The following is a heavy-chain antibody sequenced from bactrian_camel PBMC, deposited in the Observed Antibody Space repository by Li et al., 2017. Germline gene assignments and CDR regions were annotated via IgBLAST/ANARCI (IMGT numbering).Heavy chain of an antibody. V-gene: IGHV3S53*01. J-gene: IGHJ4*01. CDR3: AADAARRGPERCSSRYTPHFLY. CDR2: ISSDGTT. D-gene: IGHD6*01. CDR1: GAIYCRYD. Sequence: QVQLVESGGGSVEAGGSLRLSCAASGAIYCRYDMSWYRQAPGKEREFVSAISSDGTTSYADSVKGRFTISKDNAKNTVYLQMNSLKPEDTAMYYCAADAARRGPERCSSRYTPHFLYWGQGTQVTVS.